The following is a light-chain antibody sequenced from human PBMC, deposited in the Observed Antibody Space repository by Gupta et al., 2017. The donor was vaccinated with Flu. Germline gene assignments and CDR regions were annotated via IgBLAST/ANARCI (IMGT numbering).Light chain of an antibody. J-gene: IGKJ2*01. CDR3: LQKRSPTYT. CDR2: GAS. V-gene: IGKV1-39*01. Sequence: GDRISITCPGSQSSSTYLNWYQQKPGKVPNLLIYGASSLQSGVPSRFSASGSGTEFTLTISSLQPEDFATYYCLQKRSPTYTFGEGTKLEIK. CDR1: QSSSTY.